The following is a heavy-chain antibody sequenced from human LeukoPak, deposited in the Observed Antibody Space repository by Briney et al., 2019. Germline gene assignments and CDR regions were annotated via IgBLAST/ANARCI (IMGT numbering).Heavy chain of an antibody. CDR2: INTVASYI. CDR3: ARLRRNSDKSGFYYYYDY. Sequence: GGSLRLSCAASGLTFSSFSFNWVRQGPGKGLEWVSSINTVASYIYYADSVRGRFTISRDNAKNSLYLQMNSLRAENTGVYYCARLRRNSDKSGFYYYYDYWGQGTLVTVSS. J-gene: IGHJ4*02. CDR1: GLTFSSFS. D-gene: IGHD3-22*01. V-gene: IGHV3-21*06.